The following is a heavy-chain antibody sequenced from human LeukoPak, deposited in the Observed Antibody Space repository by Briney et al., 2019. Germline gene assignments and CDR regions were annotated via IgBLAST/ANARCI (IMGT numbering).Heavy chain of an antibody. Sequence: SETLSLTCAVYGGSFSGYYWSWIRQPPGKGLEWIGEINHSGSTNYNPSLKSRVTISVDTSKNQFSLKLSSVTAADTAVYYCARHDMVRGGYDYWGQGSLVAVSS. V-gene: IGHV4-34*01. D-gene: IGHD3-10*01. CDR2: INHSGST. CDR1: GGSFSGYY. CDR3: ARHDMVRGGYDY. J-gene: IGHJ4*02.